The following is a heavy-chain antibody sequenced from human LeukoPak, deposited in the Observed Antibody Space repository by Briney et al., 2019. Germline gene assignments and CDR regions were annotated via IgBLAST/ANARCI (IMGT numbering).Heavy chain of an antibody. CDR1: GFTFSNYA. CDR3: AKDDGLGNYYDLIEGKYYYGMDV. CDR2: TSYDGSNK. V-gene: IGHV3-30*04. D-gene: IGHD3-10*01. Sequence: GTSLRLSCAASGFTFSNYAMHWVRQAPGKGLEWVAVTSYDGSNKYYSDSVKGRFTISRDNSKNTVFLQMNSLRVDDTALYYCAKDDGLGNYYDLIEGKYYYGMDVWGKGTTVTVSS. J-gene: IGHJ6*04.